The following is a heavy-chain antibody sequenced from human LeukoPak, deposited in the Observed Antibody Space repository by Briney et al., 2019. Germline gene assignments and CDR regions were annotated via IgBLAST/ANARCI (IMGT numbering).Heavy chain of an antibody. V-gene: IGHV3-30*02. CDR3: AKRGYSGSYYYLYYFDY. CDR1: GFTFSSYG. D-gene: IGHD1-26*01. Sequence: PGGSLRLSCAASGFTFSSYGMHWVRQAPGKGLEWVAFIRYDGSNKYYADSVKGRFTISRDNSKNTLYLQMNSLRAEDTAVYYCAKRGYSGSYYYLYYFDYWGQGTLVTVSS. CDR2: IRYDGSNK. J-gene: IGHJ4*02.